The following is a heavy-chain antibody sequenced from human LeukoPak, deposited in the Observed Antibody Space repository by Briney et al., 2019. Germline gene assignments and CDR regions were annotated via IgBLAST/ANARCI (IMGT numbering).Heavy chain of an antibody. CDR2: VSSDVIIK. J-gene: IGHJ4*02. V-gene: IGHV3-30*04. CDR1: GFTFSACA. CDR3: GTGGGLATEIGD. D-gene: IGHD3-16*01. Sequence: QPGRSLRLSCATSGFTFSACAMHWVRQAPGKGLEWVAVVSSDVIIKYYADSLKGRFTISRDNSKNTLYLQMNGLRTEDTAMYYCGTGGGLATEIGDWGQGTLVTVSS.